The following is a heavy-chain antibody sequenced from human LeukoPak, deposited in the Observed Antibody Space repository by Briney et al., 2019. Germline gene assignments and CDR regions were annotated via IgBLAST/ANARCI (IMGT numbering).Heavy chain of an antibody. CDR3: ARDLTDIVVVPAALGYMDV. Sequence: SETLSLTCTVSGDSISSPSYYWGWIRQPPGKGLEWIGNLYYSGPTYSNPSLKSRVTISLDTSKNQFSLKLSSVTAADTAVYYCARDLTDIVVVPAALGYMDVWGKGTTVTVSS. J-gene: IGHJ6*03. CDR2: LYYSGPT. CDR1: GDSISSPSYY. D-gene: IGHD2-2*01. V-gene: IGHV4-39*07.